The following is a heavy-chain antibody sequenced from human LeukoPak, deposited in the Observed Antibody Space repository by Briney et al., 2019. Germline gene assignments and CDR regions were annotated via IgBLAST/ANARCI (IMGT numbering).Heavy chain of an antibody. CDR1: GFTFSSYA. V-gene: IGHV3-23*01. J-gene: IGHJ4*02. D-gene: IGHD2-2*01. CDR2: INGSGGST. CDR3: AKADIVVVPAAYFDY. Sequence: GGSLRLSCAASGFTFSSYAMSWVRQAPGKGLEWVSAINGSGGSTYYADSVKGRFTISRDNSKNTLYLQMNSLRAEDTAVYYCAKADIVVVPAAYFDYWGQGTLVTVSS.